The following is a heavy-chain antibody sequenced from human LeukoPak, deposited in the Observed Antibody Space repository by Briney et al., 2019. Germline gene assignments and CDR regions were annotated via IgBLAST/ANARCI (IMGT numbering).Heavy chain of an antibody. CDR3: ATRSPGVYCSSTSCYHAFDI. J-gene: IGHJ3*02. D-gene: IGHD2-2*01. V-gene: IGHV1-2*02. CDR2: INPNSGGT. Sequence: ASVKVSCKASGYTFTGYYMHWVRQAPGQGLEWMGWINPNSGGTNYAQKFQGRVTMTRDTSISTAYMELSRLRSDDTAVYYCATRSPGVYCSSTSCYHAFDIWGQGTMVTVSS. CDR1: GYTFTGYY.